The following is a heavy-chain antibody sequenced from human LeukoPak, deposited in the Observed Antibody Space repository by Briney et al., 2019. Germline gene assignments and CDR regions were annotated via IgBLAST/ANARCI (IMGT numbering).Heavy chain of an antibody. CDR3: ARSVGGHFDY. CDR2: ITSNSATI. J-gene: IGHJ4*02. V-gene: IGHV3-48*02. D-gene: IGHD3-16*01. CDR1: GFTVSSNY. Sequence: GGSLRLSCAASGFTVSSNYMNWVRQPPGMGLEWVSYITSNSATIQYADSVKGRFTISRDNAKNSLSLQMNSLRDEDTAVYYCARSVGGHFDYWGQGMLVTVSS.